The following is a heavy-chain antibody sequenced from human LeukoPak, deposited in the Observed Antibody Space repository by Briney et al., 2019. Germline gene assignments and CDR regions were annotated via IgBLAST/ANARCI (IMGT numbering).Heavy chain of an antibody. D-gene: IGHD6-19*01. CDR1: GASISSHY. CDR2: IHYSGST. V-gene: IGHV4-59*11. J-gene: IGHJ4*02. Sequence: SETLSLTCSVSGASISSHYWSWIRQPPGKGLEWVGYIHYSGSTNCNPSLKSRVTISLDTSKNQFSLKLTSVTAADTAVYYCARAASGWSFDYWGQGTLVTVSS. CDR3: ARAASGWSFDY.